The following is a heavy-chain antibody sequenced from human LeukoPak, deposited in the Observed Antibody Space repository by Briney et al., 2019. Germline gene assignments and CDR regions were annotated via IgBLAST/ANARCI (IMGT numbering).Heavy chain of an antibody. CDR2: TSNKANSHTT. J-gene: IGHJ6*01. CDR3: VRGQYDSENYYGRDV. D-gene: IGHD3-10*01. Sequence: GGSLRLSCAASGFTFSNDYMDWVRQAPGKGLEWVARTSNKANSHTTEYAASVKGRFTISRDDSTNSLYLQMNSLKTEDTAVYHCVRGQYDSENYYGRDVWGEGTTVTASS. CDR1: GFTFSNDY. V-gene: IGHV3-72*01.